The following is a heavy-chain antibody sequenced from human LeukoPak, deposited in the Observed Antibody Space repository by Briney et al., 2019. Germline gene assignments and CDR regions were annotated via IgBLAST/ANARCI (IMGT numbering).Heavy chain of an antibody. D-gene: IGHD2-2*01. CDR2: IYYSGST. CDR1: GGSISSYY. V-gene: IGHV4-59*01. J-gene: IGHJ5*02. CDR3: ARVVPANNWFDP. Sequence: SETLSLACTVSGGSISSYYWSWIRQPPGKGLEWIGYIYYSGSTNYNPSHKSRVTISVDTSKNQFSLKLSSVTAADTAVYYCARVVPANNWFDPWGQGTLVTVSS.